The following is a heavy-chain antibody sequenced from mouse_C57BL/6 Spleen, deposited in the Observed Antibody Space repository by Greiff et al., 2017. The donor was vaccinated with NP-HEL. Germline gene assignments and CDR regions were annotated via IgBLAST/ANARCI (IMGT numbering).Heavy chain of an antibody. CDR1: GYTFTTYP. Sequence: QVTLKESGAELVKPGASVKMSCKASGYTFTTYPIEWMKQNHGKSLEWIGNFHPYNDDTKYNEKFKGKATLTVEKSSSTVYLELSRLTSDDSAVYYCARRGDGRGYFDVWGTGTTVTVSS. CDR2: FHPYNDDT. V-gene: IGHV1-47*01. J-gene: IGHJ1*03. D-gene: IGHD2-3*01. CDR3: ARRGDGRGYFDV.